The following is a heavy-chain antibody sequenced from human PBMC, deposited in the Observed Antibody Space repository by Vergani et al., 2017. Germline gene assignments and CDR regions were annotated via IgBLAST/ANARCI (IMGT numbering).Heavy chain of an antibody. CDR1: GGSISSSSYY. V-gene: IGHV4-39*07. CDR3: ARESGYDYYYYYMDV. Sequence: QLQLQESGPGLVKPSETLSLTCTVSGGSISSSSYYWGWIRQPPGKGLEWIGSIYYSGSTYYNPSLKSRVTISVDTSKNQFSLKLSSVTAADTAVYYCARESGYDYYYYYMDVWGKGTTVTVSS. D-gene: IGHD3-16*01. J-gene: IGHJ6*03. CDR2: IYYSGST.